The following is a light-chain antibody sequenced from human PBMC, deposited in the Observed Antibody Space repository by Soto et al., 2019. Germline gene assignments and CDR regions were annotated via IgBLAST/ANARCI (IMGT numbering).Light chain of an antibody. CDR3: KQYYSYPWT. CDR1: QGISSY. CDR2: AAS. Sequence: AIQLTQSPSSFSASTGDRVTITCRASQGISSYLAWYQQKPGKAPKLLIYAASTLQSGVQSRFSGSGSGTDFTLTIRCLQSEDFATYYCKQYYSYPWTFGQGTKVDIK. J-gene: IGKJ1*01. V-gene: IGKV1-8*01.